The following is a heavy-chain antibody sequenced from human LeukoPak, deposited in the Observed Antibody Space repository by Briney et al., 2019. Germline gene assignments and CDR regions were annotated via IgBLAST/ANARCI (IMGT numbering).Heavy chain of an antibody. CDR2: KKQDGREK. V-gene: IGHV3-7*01. CDR1: GFTVSSYW. D-gene: IGHD1-20*01. Sequence: GGSLRLAWPASGFTVSSYWISSARQAPGKGRGLVAIKKQDGREKYYVDSVKGRFTISRDNAKNSLYLQMNSLRAEDTAVYYCARDNGYDSNYYYYYMDVWGKGTTVTVSS. CDR3: ARDNGYDSNYYYYYMDV. J-gene: IGHJ6*03.